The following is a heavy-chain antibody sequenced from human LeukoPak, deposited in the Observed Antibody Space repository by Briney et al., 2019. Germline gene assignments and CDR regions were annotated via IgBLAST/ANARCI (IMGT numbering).Heavy chain of an antibody. J-gene: IGHJ6*03. CDR1: GGFISSHY. CDR2: IYTGGTP. Sequence: SETLSLTCTVAGGFISSHYWSWIRQPPGKGLGWIGYIYTGGTPNYNPSLKSRVTISVDTSKNQFSLKLSSVTAADTAVYYCARLGTGDYYYYYYMDVWGKGTTVTVSS. CDR3: ARLGTGDYYYYYYMDV. D-gene: IGHD2-8*02. V-gene: IGHV4-4*09.